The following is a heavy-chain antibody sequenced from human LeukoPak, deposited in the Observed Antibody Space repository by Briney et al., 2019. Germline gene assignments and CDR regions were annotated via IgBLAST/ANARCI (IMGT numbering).Heavy chain of an antibody. CDR3: ARQGYSYGSYDY. CDR1: GGSISSYY. D-gene: IGHD5-18*01. CDR2: IYYSGST. J-gene: IGHJ4*02. V-gene: IGHV4-59*08. Sequence: PSGTLSLTCTVSGGSISSYYWSWIRQPPGKGLEWIGYIYYSGSTNYNPSLKSRVTISVDTSKNQFSLKLSSVTAADTAVYYCARQGYSYGSYDYWGQGTLVTVSS.